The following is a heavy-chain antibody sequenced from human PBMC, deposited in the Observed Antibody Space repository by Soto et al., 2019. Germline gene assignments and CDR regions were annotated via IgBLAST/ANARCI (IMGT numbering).Heavy chain of an antibody. CDR3: ARGGSEGIAARSFYGMDV. CDR2: ISSSSSYT. V-gene: IGHV3-11*06. Sequence: GGSLRLSCAASGFTFSDYYMSWIRQAPGKGLEWVSYISSSSSYTNYADSVKGRFTISRDNAKNSLYLQMNSLRAEDTAVYYCARGGSEGIAARSFYGMDVWGQGTTVTVSS. D-gene: IGHD6-6*01. CDR1: GFTFSDYY. J-gene: IGHJ6*02.